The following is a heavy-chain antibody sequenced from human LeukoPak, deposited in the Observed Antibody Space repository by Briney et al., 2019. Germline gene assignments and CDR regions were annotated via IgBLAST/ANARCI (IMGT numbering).Heavy chain of an antibody. V-gene: IGHV1-2*02. Sequence: ASVKVSCKASGYTFTGYYMQWVRQAPGQGLEWMGWINPNSGGTNYAQKFQGRVTMTRDTSISTAYMELSRLRSDDTAVYYCASTALLGDYIWGSYRPFDPWGQGTLVTVSS. CDR2: INPNSGGT. D-gene: IGHD3-16*02. CDR1: GYTFTGYY. J-gene: IGHJ5*02. CDR3: ASTALLGDYIWGSYRPFDP.